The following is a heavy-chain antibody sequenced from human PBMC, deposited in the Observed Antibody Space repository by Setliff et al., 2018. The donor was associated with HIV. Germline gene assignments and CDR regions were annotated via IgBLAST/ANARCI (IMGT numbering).Heavy chain of an antibody. Sequence: PSETLSLTCSVSPYSISSGYYWGWLRQHPGKGLEWIGCLYYGGNTYYNPSLKSRVAMSIDTSKNEVSLRLKSVTAADTAIYYCARDPWLLGASAGGDNWLDPWGQGTLVTVSS. CDR3: ARDPWLLGASAGGDNWLDP. V-gene: IGHV4-38-2*02. D-gene: IGHD1-26*01. CDR1: PYSISSGYY. CDR2: LYYGGNT. J-gene: IGHJ5*02.